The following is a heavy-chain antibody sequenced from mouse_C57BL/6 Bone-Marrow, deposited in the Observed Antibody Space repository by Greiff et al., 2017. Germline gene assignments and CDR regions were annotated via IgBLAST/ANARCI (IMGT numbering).Heavy chain of an antibody. Sequence: EVQLVESGGGLVKPGGSLKLSCAASGFTFSSYTMSWVRQTPEKRLEWVATISGGGGNTYYPGSVKGRFTISRDNAKNTLYLQMSSLRSEDTALYYCARRYFDVWGTGTTVTVSS. CDR1: GFTFSSYT. CDR2: ISGGGGNT. CDR3: ARRYFDV. J-gene: IGHJ1*03. V-gene: IGHV5-9*01.